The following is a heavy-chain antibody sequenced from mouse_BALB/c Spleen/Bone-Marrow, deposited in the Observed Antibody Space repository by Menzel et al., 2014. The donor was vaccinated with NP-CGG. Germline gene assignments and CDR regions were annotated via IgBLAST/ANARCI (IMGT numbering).Heavy chain of an antibody. V-gene: IGHV1-67*01. CDR3: ARGVTTGAMDY. D-gene: IGHD1-1*01. Sequence: VQLQQSGAELVRPGVSVKISCKGSGYTFTDYSIHWIKQSHVKSLEWIGAISTYYGDATNNQKFKGKATLTVDKSSSTAYMELARLASEDSVIYYCARGVTTGAMDYWGQGTSVTVSS. J-gene: IGHJ4*01. CDR2: ISTYYGDA. CDR1: GYTFTDYS.